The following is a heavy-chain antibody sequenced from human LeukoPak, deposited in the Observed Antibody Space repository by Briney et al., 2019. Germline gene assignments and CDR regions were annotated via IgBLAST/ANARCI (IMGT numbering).Heavy chain of an antibody. CDR2: IYYSGST. J-gene: IGHJ4*02. CDR1: GGSISSYY. D-gene: IGHD3-10*01. Sequence: SSETLSLTCTVSGGSISSYYWSWIRQPPGKGLEWIGHIYYSGSTNYNPSLKSRVTISVDTSKNQFSLKLSSVTAADTAVYYCARGGMVRGVITRPNYFDYWGQGTLVTVPS. V-gene: IGHV4-59*01. CDR3: ARGGMVRGVITRPNYFDY.